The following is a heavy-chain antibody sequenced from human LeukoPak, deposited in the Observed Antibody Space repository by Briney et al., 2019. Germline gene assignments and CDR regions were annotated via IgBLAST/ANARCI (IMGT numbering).Heavy chain of an antibody. V-gene: IGHV4-34*01. J-gene: IGHJ4*02. D-gene: IGHD6-19*01. CDR2: INHSGST. CDR3: ARRGVAGRFDY. Sequence: SETLSLTCAVYGGSFSGYYWSWIRQPPGKGLEWIGEINHSGSTNYNPSLKSRVTISVDTSKNQFSLKLSSVTAADTAVYYCARRGVAGRFDYWGQGTLVTVSS. CDR1: GGSFSGYY.